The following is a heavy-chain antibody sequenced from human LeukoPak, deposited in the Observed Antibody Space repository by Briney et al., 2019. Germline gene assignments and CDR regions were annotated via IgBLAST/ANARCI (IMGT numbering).Heavy chain of an antibody. CDR1: GGSISSYY. D-gene: IGHD5-12*01. V-gene: IGHV4-59*01. CDR3: ARVDVDIVATIISD. J-gene: IGHJ4*02. CDR2: IYYSGST. Sequence: PSETLSLTCTVSGGSISSYYWSWIRQPPGQGLECIGYIYYSGSTNYNPSLKSRVTISVDTSKNQFSLKLSSVTAADTAVYYCARVDVDIVATIISDWGQGTLVTVSS.